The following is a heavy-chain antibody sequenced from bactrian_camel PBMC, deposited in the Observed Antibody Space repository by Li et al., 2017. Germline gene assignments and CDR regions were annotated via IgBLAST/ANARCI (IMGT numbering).Heavy chain of an antibody. J-gene: IGHJ4*01. CDR1: GYVHC. CDR2: IYSGDRRT. CDR3: AAMRPWLECGSQFEVYNY. V-gene: IGHV3S1*01. Sequence: HVQLVESGGGSVAVGGSRRLSCQASGYVHCVGWFRQVPGKEREGLVSIYSGDRRTYHTDSVRGRFTISEDFAKNTVYLQMDNLEPEDSGTYYCAAMRPWLECGSQFEVYNYLGQGTQVTVS. D-gene: IGHD2*01.